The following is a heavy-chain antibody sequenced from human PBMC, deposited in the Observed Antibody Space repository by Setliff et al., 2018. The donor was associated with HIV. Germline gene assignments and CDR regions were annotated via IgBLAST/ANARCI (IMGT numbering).Heavy chain of an antibody. CDR2: ISGFNGNT. Sequence: ASVKVSCKASGYSFARYGLSWVRQAPGQGLEWMGWISGFNGNTKYAQSFQDRVAMTAETDTRTAYMEMRSLRSDDTAVYFCARVPYRSAWFSGGHDAFDIWGQGTMVTVSS. CDR1: GYSFARYG. V-gene: IGHV1-18*01. CDR3: ARVPYRSAWFSGGHDAFDI. D-gene: IGHD6-19*01. J-gene: IGHJ3*02.